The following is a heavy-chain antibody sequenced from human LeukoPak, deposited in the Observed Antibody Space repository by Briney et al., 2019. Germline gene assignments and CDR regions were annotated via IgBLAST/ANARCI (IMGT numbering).Heavy chain of an antibody. CDR2: IYYSGST. Sequence: SETLSLTCSVSGGSISSGGYYWSWIRQHPGKGLEWIGYIYYSGSTYYNPSLKSRVTISVDTPKNQFSLKLSSVTAADTAVYYCARASYGSGSLYWFDPWGQGTLVTVSS. CDR1: GGSISSGGYY. D-gene: IGHD3-10*01. V-gene: IGHV4-31*03. J-gene: IGHJ5*02. CDR3: ARASYGSGSLYWFDP.